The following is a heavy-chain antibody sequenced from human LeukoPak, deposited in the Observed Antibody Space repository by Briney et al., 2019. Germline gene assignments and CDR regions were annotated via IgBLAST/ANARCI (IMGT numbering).Heavy chain of an antibody. CDR2: IKTRTDGGTT. Sequence: GGSLRLSCAASGFAFTNAWMSWVRQAPGKGLEWVGRIKTRTDGGTTDYAAPVKGRFTISRDDSKNTLYLQMNSLKTEDTALYYCATDSSPTNCYDSIGYHVWGQGTLVTVSS. V-gene: IGHV3-15*01. D-gene: IGHD3-22*01. J-gene: IGHJ4*02. CDR3: ATDSSPTNCYDSIGYHV. CDR1: GFAFTNAW.